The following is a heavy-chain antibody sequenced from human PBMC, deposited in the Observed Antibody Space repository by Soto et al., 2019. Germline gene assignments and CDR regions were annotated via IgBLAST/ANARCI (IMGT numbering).Heavy chain of an antibody. CDR3: AKGRGKNWNFYY. CDR1: GFTFSSYA. Sequence: EVQLLESGGGSVQPGGSLRLSCAASGFTFSSYAMHWVRRPPGKGLEWVSSISGSGGTAYYADSVKGRFSISRDSLVNTLYLQMNSLRAEDTAVYYCAKGRGKNWNFYYWGQGTLVTVSP. CDR2: ISGSGGTA. J-gene: IGHJ4*02. D-gene: IGHD1-7*01. V-gene: IGHV3-23*01.